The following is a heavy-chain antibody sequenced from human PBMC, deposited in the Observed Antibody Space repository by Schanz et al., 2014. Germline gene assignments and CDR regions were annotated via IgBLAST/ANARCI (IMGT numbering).Heavy chain of an antibody. V-gene: IGHV3-43*01. CDR2: VTWDGGYT. CDR3: AKNRAGGYESFLDS. D-gene: IGHD5-12*01. Sequence: EVQLLESGGGLVRPGGSLRLSCAASGFTFSSYTMNWVRQAPGKGLEWVSLVTWDGGYTYYADSVKGRFTISRDNSKNSLYLQMDSLRSEDTALYYCAKNRAGGYESFLDSWGQGTLVTVSS. J-gene: IGHJ4*02. CDR1: GFTFSSYT.